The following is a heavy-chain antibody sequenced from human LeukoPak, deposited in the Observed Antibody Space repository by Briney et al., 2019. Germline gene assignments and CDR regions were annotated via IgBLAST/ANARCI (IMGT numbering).Heavy chain of an antibody. V-gene: IGHV4-34*01. D-gene: IGHD7-27*01. CDR2: INESGRN. Sequence: AETLSLTCGVYGGSISGYDWSWVRQSPGKGLEWIGEINESGRNNYNTSLKSRVTISVDVSKNQFSLNLNSMNAADTAVYFCARGLYWGSAGNGICYMDVWGTGTTVTVSS. CDR1: GGSISGYD. CDR3: ARGLYWGSAGNGICYMDV. J-gene: IGHJ6*03.